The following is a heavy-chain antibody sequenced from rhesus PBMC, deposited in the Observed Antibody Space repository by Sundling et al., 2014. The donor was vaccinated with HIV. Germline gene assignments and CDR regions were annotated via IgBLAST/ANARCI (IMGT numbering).Heavy chain of an antibody. Sequence: EVQLVESGGGLAKPGGSLRLSCAASGFTFSRYAMHWVRQAPGKGLEWVSAISSGGSTYYADSVKGRFTISRDNSKNTLSLQMNSLRAEDTAVYYCAKLAYSGGWSRGNYGLDSWGQGVVVTVSS. CDR2: ISSGGST. D-gene: IGHD6-37*01. V-gene: IGHV3-103*01. J-gene: IGHJ6*01. CDR3: AKLAYSGGWSRGNYGLDS. CDR1: GFTFSRYA.